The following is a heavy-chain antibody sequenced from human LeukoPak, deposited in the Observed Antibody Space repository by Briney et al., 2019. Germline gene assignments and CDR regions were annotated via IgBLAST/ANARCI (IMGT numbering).Heavy chain of an antibody. CDR3: AFLIAVAGTENWFDP. Sequence: SETLSLTCAVYGGSFSGYYWSWIRQPPGKGLEWIGEINHSGSTNYNPSLKSRVTISVDTSKNQFSLKLSSVTAADTAVYYCAFLIAVAGTENWFDPWGQGTLVTVSS. J-gene: IGHJ5*02. D-gene: IGHD6-19*01. CDR1: GGSFSGYY. V-gene: IGHV4-34*01. CDR2: INHSGST.